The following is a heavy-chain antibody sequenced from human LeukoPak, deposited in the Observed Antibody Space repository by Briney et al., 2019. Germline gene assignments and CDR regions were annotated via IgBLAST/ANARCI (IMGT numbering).Heavy chain of an antibody. CDR3: ARESGSDAFDI. CDR1: GYTFPKYG. Sequence: ASVKVSCKASGYTFPKYGVSWVRQAPGQGLEWMGWISAYNGDIKYAQRGKGRVTMTTDTSTSTVYMELRSLRSDDTAVYYCARESGSDAFDIWGQGTMVTVSS. J-gene: IGHJ3*02. CDR2: ISAYNGDI. V-gene: IGHV1-18*01.